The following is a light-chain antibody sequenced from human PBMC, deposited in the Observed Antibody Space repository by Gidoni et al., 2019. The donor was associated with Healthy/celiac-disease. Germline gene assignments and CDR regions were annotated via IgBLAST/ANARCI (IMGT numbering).Light chain of an antibody. CDR2: SAS. CDR3: QQYNNWPPLT. Sequence: EIVMTQSPATLSVSPGERATLSCRASQSVSSNLAWYQQKPGQPPRLLIYSASTRATGIPARFSGSGSGTEFTLTISRLQSEDFAVYYCQQYNNWPPLTFGGGTKVEIK. J-gene: IGKJ4*01. V-gene: IGKV3-15*01. CDR1: QSVSSN.